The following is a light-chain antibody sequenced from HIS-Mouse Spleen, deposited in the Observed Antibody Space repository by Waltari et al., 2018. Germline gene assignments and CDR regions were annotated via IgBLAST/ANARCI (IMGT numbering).Light chain of an antibody. Sequence: SYELTQPPSVSVSPGQTASITCSGDNLGDKYACWYQQEPGQSPVLVIYQDSNRPSGIPERFSGSNSGNTATLTISGTQAMDEADYYCQAWDSSTVVFGGGTKLTVL. J-gene: IGLJ2*01. CDR1: NLGDKY. CDR3: QAWDSSTVV. V-gene: IGLV3-1*01. CDR2: QDS.